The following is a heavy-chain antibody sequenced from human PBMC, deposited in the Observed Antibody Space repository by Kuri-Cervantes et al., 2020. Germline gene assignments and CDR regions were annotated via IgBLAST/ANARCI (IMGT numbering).Heavy chain of an antibody. J-gene: IGHJ4*02. CDR1: GGPISSYY. V-gene: IGHV4-4*07. Sequence: SETLSLTCTVSGGPISSYYWGWIRQPAGKGLEWIGRIYTIGSTNYNPSLKSRVTMSVDTSKNQFSLKLSSVTAADTAVYYCARHVYYGDYELDYWGQGTLVTVSS. D-gene: IGHD4-17*01. CDR3: ARHVYYGDYELDY. CDR2: IYTIGST.